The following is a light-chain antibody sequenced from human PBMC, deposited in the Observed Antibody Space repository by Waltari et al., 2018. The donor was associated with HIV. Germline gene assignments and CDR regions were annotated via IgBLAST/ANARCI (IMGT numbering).Light chain of an antibody. CDR2: EDT. J-gene: IGLJ2*01. CDR1: ALPTEY. CDR3: YSTNIRGNHRL. V-gene: IGLV3-10*01. Sequence: SYELTQAPSVSVSPGQTARITCSGDALPTEYAYWYQQKSGQAPVLVIYEDTKRPSGIPERFSGSSSGTMATLTISGAQVEDEADYYCYSTNIRGNHRLFGGGTKLTVL.